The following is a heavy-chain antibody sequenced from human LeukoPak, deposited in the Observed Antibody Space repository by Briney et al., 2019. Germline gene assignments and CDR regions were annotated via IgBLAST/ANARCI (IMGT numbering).Heavy chain of an antibody. CDR1: GGSISSGGYY. D-gene: IGHD3-22*01. J-gene: IGHJ3*02. V-gene: IGHV4-31*03. Sequence: PQTLSLTCTVSGGSISSGGYYWSWIRQHPGKGLEWIGYIYYSGSTYYNPSLKSRVTISVDTSKNQFSLKLSSVTAADTAVYYCARVVRGDYYYDSSGYNDAFDIWGQGTMVTVSS. CDR2: IYYSGST. CDR3: ARVVRGDYYYDSSGYNDAFDI.